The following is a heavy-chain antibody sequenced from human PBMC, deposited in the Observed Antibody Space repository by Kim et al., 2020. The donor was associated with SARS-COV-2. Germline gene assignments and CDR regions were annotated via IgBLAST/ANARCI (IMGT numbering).Heavy chain of an antibody. CDR3: AKVEYDGGIIWFGELGSYYFDY. J-gene: IGHJ4*02. D-gene: IGHD3-10*01. CDR2: ISGSGGST. V-gene: IGHV3-23*01. CDR1: GFTFSSYA. Sequence: GGSLRLSCAASGFTFSSYAMSWVRQAPGKGLEWVSAISGSGGSTYYADSVKGRFTISRDNSKNTLYLQMNSLRAEDTAVYYCAKVEYDGGIIWFGELGSYYFDYWGQGTLVTVSS.